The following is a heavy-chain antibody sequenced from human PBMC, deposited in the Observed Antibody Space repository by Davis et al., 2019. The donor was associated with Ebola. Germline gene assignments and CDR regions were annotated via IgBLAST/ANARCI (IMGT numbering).Heavy chain of an antibody. CDR3: ARETGRGYDY. CDR1: GYTFGDYA. V-gene: IGHV1-3*01. Sequence: ASVKVSCKAFGYTFGDYAIHWVRQAPGQRLQWMAWINAGNGQTKYSQNFQDRVTITRDSSANIAYMELTNLMSEDTAIYYCARETGRGYDYWGQGTLLSVSS. CDR2: INAGNGQT. J-gene: IGHJ4*02. D-gene: IGHD3-9*01.